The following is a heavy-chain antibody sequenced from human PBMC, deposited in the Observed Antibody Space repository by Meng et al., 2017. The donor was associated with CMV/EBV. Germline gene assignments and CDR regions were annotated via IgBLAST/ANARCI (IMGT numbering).Heavy chain of an antibody. J-gene: IGHJ4*02. D-gene: IGHD6-19*01. V-gene: IGHV4-39*07. CDR3: ARDSAVAGVVDY. CDR2: IYYSGST. CDR1: GGSISSSSFD. Sequence: QIQESAPGLVKPSVSLSLTCTVSGGSISSSSFDWGWIRKPPGKGLEWIGSIYYSGSTYYNPSLKSRVTISVDTSKNQFSLKLSSVTAADTAVYYCARDSAVAGVVDYWGQGTLVTVSS.